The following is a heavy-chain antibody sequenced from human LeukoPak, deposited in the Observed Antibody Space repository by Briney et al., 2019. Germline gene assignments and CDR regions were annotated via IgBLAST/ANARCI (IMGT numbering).Heavy chain of an antibody. CDR2: IYYSGST. CDR3: AMYDSTEAFDI. CDR1: GGSISSSSYY. D-gene: IGHD2-8*01. Sequence: PSETLSLTCTVSGGSISSSSYYWGWIRQPPGKGLEWMGSIYYSGSTNYNPSLKSRVTISVDKSKNQFSLKLSSVTAADAAVYYCAMYDSTEAFDIWGQGTMVTVSS. J-gene: IGHJ3*02. V-gene: IGHV4-39*07.